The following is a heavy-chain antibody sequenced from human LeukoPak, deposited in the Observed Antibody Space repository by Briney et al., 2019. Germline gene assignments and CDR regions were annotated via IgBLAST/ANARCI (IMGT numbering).Heavy chain of an antibody. CDR1: GFTVSSNY. Sequence: PGGSLRLSCAASGFTVSSNYMSWVRQAPGKGLEWVSVIYSGGSTYYADSVKGRFTISRDNSKNTLYLRMNSLRAEDTAVYYCASQGLGYCSGGSCYRSDYWGQGTLVTVSS. J-gene: IGHJ4*02. CDR2: IYSGGST. D-gene: IGHD2-15*01. CDR3: ASQGLGYCSGGSCYRSDY. V-gene: IGHV3-53*01.